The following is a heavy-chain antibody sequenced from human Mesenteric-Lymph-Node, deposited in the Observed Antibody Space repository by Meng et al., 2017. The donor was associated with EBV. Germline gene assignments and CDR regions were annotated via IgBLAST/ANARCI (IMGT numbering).Heavy chain of an antibody. D-gene: IGHD2-15*01. CDR2: IYHAGRN. CDR3: VRDRRGSDPSHFDS. Sequence: GPERGKLSWPLSLLSNVSGNTTSNTNWWNWVRQPPGTGWEWNGEIYHAGRNNYNPSLKSRVTLSVDKSKNQFSLKLTSVTAADTAIYYCVRDRRGSDPSHFDSWGQGTLVTVSS. V-gene: IGHV4-4*02. J-gene: IGHJ4*02. CDR1: GNTTSNTNW.